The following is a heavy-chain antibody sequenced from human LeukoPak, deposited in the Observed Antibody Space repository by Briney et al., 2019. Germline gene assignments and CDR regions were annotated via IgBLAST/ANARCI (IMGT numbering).Heavy chain of an antibody. CDR1: EFPFTSFS. V-gene: IGHV3-21*01. D-gene: IGHD3-16*01. CDR3: AREIYDPRDMPLDH. CDR2: ISSNRAKI. Sequence: PGGSLRLTCAASEFPFTSFSIHWVRQAPGKGRKWVSSISSNRAKIFYADSVKGRFAISRDNARNSVYLQMNSLRAEDTALYFCAREIYDPRDMPLDHWGQGALVTVSS. J-gene: IGHJ4*02.